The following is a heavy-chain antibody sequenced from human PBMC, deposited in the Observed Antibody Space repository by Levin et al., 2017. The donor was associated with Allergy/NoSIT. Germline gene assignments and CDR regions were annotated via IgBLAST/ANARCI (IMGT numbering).Heavy chain of an antibody. J-gene: IGHJ4*02. Sequence: GESLKISCKASGYTFTNYGISWVRQAPGQGLEWMGWISAYNGNTNYAQKLQGRVTMTTDTSTSTAYMELRSLRSDDTAVYYCARDSRDVVVLAAIDYWGQGTLVTVSS. D-gene: IGHD2-15*01. CDR3: ARDSRDVVVLAAIDY. CDR2: ISAYNGNT. V-gene: IGHV1-18*01. CDR1: GYTFTNYG.